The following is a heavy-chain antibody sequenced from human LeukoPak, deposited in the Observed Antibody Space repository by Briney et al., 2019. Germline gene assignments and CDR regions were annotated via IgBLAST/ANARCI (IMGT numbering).Heavy chain of an antibody. Sequence: HSGGSLRLSCAASGFTFSNYAMTWVRQAPGKGLEWVSIISGSGLTTYYAESVKGRFTISRDNSKNTLSLQMNSLRAEDTAVYYCAKISASDFWSSCDSWGQGTLVTVSS. J-gene: IGHJ4*02. D-gene: IGHD3-3*01. CDR3: AKISASDFWSSCDS. CDR2: ISGSGLTT. CDR1: GFTFSNYA. V-gene: IGHV3-23*01.